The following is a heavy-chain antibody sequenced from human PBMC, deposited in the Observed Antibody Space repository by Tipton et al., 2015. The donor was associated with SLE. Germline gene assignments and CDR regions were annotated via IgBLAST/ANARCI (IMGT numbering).Heavy chain of an antibody. CDR3: VEYPISPVPFRH. D-gene: IGHD6-6*01. CDR2: IYSSGNT. J-gene: IGHJ1*01. Sequence: TLSLTCTVSGGSISGSSSYWGWIRQPPGKGLEWIGSIYSSGNTYYNPSLKSRVSMSLDMSKNQFSLGLNSVTAADTAMYFCVEYPISPVPFRHWGQGTLVTMSS. V-gene: IGHV4-39*07. CDR1: GGSISGSSSY.